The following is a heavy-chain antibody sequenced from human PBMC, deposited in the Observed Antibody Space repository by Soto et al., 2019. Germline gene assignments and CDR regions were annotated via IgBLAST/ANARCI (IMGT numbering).Heavy chain of an antibody. V-gene: IGHV1-18*01. D-gene: IGHD1-26*01. CDR1: GYTFTSYG. Sequence: ASVKGSCKASGYTFTSYGISWVRQAPGQGLEWMGWISAYNGNTKYAQKLQGRVTMTTDTSTSTAYMELRSLRSDDTAVYYCARDAAVGLFDYWGQGTLVTGSS. J-gene: IGHJ4*02. CDR2: ISAYNGNT. CDR3: ARDAAVGLFDY.